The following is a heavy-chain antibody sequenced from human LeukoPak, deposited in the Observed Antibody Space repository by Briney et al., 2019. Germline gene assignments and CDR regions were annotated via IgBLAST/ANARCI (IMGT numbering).Heavy chain of an antibody. D-gene: IGHD6-6*01. CDR2: IRYDGSNK. Sequence: GGSLRLSCAASGFTFSSYGMRWVRQAPGKGLEWVAFIRYDGSNKYYADSVKGRFTISRDNSKNTLYLQMNSLRAEDTAVYYCAKAIHSSSSGVVDYWGRGTLVTVSS. CDR3: AKAIHSSSSGVVDY. J-gene: IGHJ4*02. CDR1: GFTFSSYG. V-gene: IGHV3-30*02.